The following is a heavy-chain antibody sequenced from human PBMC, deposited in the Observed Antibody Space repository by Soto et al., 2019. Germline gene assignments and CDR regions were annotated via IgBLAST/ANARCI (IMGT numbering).Heavy chain of an antibody. Sequence: ASVKVSCKASGYTFTSYGISWVRQAPGQGLEWMGWISAYNGNTNYAQKLQGRVTMTTDTSTSTAYMELRSLDDTAVYYCARDSSGYNFDYWGQGTLVTVSS. CDR2: ISAYNGNT. J-gene: IGHJ4*02. CDR1: GYTFTSYG. V-gene: IGHV1-18*01. D-gene: IGHD3-22*01. CDR3: ARDSSGYNFDY.